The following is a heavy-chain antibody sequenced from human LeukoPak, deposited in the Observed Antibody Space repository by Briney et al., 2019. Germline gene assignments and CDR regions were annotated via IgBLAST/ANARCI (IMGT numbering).Heavy chain of an antibody. J-gene: IGHJ4*02. CDR1: GFTFSSYG. CDR3: AKDRGGDYLNYFDY. V-gene: IGHV3-30*18. CDR2: ISYDGSNK. Sequence: GGSLRLSCAASGFTFSSYGMHWVRQAPGKGLEWVAVISYDGSNKYYADSVKGRFTISRDNSKNTLYLQMNSLRAEDTAVYYCAKDRGGDYLNYFDYWGQGTLVTVSS. D-gene: IGHD4-17*01.